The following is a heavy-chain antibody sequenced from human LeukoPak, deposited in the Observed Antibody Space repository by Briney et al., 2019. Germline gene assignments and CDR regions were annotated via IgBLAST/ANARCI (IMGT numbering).Heavy chain of an antibody. CDR3: ARRDYCTSTSCYESYNWFDP. D-gene: IGHD2-2*01. CDR2: ISYNGNT. J-gene: IGHJ5*02. V-gene: IGHV4-39*01. CDR1: GDSISSNNYF. Sequence: SETLSLTCTVSGDSISSNNYFWGWICQPPGKGLEWIGEISYNGNTYYNPSLKSRVTISVDTSKNQFSLKLSSVIAADTAVYYCARRDYCTSTSCYESYNWFDPWGQGTLVTVSS.